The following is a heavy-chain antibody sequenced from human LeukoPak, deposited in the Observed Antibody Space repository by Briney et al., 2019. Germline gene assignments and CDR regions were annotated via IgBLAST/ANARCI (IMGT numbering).Heavy chain of an antibody. D-gene: IGHD6-19*01. Sequence: SETLSLTCTVSGGSISTYFWSWIRQPPGKGLEWIGYIYYSGSTNYNPSLKSRVTISLDTSKNQFSLKLSSVTAADTAMYYCASGYSSGWYGHRYYFDYWGQGTLVTVSS. CDR1: GGSISTYF. J-gene: IGHJ4*02. CDR2: IYYSGST. V-gene: IGHV4-59*01. CDR3: ASGYSSGWYGHRYYFDY.